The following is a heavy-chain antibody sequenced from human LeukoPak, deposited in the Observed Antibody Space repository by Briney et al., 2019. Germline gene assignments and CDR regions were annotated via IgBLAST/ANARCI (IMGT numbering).Heavy chain of an antibody. V-gene: IGHV3-9*01. J-gene: IGHJ2*01. CDR3: ARDRNMVRDIRIGNHWYFDL. CDR2: ISWDSGTI. D-gene: IGHD3-10*01. CDR1: GITFDDYA. Sequence: PGGSLRLSCAASGITFDDYAMHWVRQAPGKGLEWVSGISWDSGTIDYAATVKGRFTISRDNAKNSLYLQMNSLRAEDTAVYYCARDRNMVRDIRIGNHWYFDLWGRGTLVTVSS.